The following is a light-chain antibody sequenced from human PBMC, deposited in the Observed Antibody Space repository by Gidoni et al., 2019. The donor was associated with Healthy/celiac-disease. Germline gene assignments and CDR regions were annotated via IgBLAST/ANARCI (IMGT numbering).Light chain of an antibody. J-gene: IGKJ4*01. CDR1: QCISSY. Sequence: DIQLTQSPSFLSASVRDRVTITCRASQCISSYLAWYQQKPGKAPKLLIYAASTLQSGVPSRFSGSGSGTEFTLTISCLQPEDFATYYCQQLNSYPATFGGGTKVEIK. CDR3: QQLNSYPAT. CDR2: AAS. V-gene: IGKV1-9*01.